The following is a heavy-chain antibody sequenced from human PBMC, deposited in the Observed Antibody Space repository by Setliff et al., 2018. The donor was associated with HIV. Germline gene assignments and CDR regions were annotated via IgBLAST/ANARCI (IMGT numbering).Heavy chain of an antibody. CDR3: ARSKKRGDYYYYYYYMDV. V-gene: IGHV4-31*03. Sequence: PSETLSVTCTVSGGSISSGGYYWSWIRQHPGKGLEWIGYIYYSGSTYYNPSLKSRVTISVDTSKNQFSLKLSSVTAAGTAVYYCARSKKRGDYYYYYYYMDVWGKGTTVTVSS. D-gene: IGHD3-16*01. CDR2: IYYSGST. CDR1: GGSISSGGYY. J-gene: IGHJ6*03.